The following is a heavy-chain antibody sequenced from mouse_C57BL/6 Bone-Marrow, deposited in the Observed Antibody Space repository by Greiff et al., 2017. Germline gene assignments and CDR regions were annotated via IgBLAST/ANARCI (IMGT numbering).Heavy chain of an antibody. J-gene: IGHJ1*03. CDR3: ARGPVLLRYPWYFDV. D-gene: IGHD1-1*01. CDR1: GFTFSSYG. CDR2: LSSGGSYT. V-gene: IGHV5-6*01. Sequence: EVKLVESGGDLVKPGGSLKLSCAASGFTFSSYGMSWVRQTPDKRLEWVATLSSGGSYTYYPDSVKGRFTISRDNAKNTLYLQMSSLKSEDTAMYYCARGPVLLRYPWYFDVWGTGTTVTVSS.